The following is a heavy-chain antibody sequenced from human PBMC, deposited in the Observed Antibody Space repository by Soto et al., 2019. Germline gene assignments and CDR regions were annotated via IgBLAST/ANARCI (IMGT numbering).Heavy chain of an antibody. CDR3: ARAQRGYSYGGSYNWFDP. CDR2: INAYNGNT. Sequence: QVQLVQSGAEVKKPGASVKVSCKASGYTFTSYGISWVRQAPGQGLEWMGWINAYNGNTNYAQKLQGRVTMTTDTSTSTAYMELRSLRSDDTAVYYCARAQRGYSYGGSYNWFDPWGQGTLVTVSS. V-gene: IGHV1-18*01. J-gene: IGHJ5*02. CDR1: GYTFTSYG. D-gene: IGHD5-18*01.